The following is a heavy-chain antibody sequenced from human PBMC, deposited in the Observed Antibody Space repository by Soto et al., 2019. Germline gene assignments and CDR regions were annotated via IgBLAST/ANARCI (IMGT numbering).Heavy chain of an antibody. J-gene: IGHJ6*02. Sequence: QVRLQESGPGLVKPSETLSLTCTVSGGSISSYYWSWIRQPPGKGLEWIGCMYNTGSTIYNPSLKIRVTISVDTSKNQFSLKLNSVTAADTAVYYCARDLWGYCGADCYPLDVWGQGTTVTVSS. CDR1: GGSISSYY. D-gene: IGHD2-21*02. CDR3: ARDLWGYCGADCYPLDV. CDR2: MYNTGST. V-gene: IGHV4-59*01.